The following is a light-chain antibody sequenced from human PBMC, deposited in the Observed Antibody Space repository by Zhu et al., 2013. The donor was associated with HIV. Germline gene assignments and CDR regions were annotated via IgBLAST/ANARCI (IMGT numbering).Light chain of an antibody. Sequence: DVQLTQSPSFLSASVGDRVTINCRANQYIRNYLAWFQQKPGKAPKSLIYASSSLQSGVPSKFNGTGTGTDFTLTIDSLQPEDFATYYCQQYYSYPPTFGGGAEGGDET. CDR3: QQYYSYPPT. CDR1: QYIRNY. CDR2: ASS. J-gene: IGKJ4*01. V-gene: IGKV1-16*02.